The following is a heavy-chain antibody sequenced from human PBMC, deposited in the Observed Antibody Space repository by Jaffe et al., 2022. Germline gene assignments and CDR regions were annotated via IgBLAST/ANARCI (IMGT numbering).Heavy chain of an antibody. CDR3: ASSYDFWSGYYKNWFDP. V-gene: IGHV1-69*01. CDR2: IIPIFGTA. D-gene: IGHD3-3*01. Sequence: QVQLVQSGAEVKKPGSSVKVSCKASGGTFSSYAISWVRQAPGQGLEWMGGIIPIFGTANYAQKFQGRVTITADESTSTAYMELSSLRSEDTAVYYCASSYDFWSGYYKNWFDPWGQGTLVTVSS. J-gene: IGHJ5*02. CDR1: GGTFSSYA.